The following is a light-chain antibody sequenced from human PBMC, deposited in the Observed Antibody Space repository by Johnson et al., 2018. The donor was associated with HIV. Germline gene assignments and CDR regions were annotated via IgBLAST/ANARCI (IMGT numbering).Light chain of an antibody. J-gene: IGLJ1*01. CDR3: GTWDSSLSADV. CDR1: SSNIGNND. CDR2: DNN. V-gene: IGLV1-51*01. Sequence: QSVLTQPPSVSAAPGQKVTISCSGSSSNIGNNDVSWYQQLPGTAPKLLIYDNNKRPSGTPDRFSGSKSATSATLDITGLQTGDEADYYCGTWDSSLSADVFGPGPKVTVL.